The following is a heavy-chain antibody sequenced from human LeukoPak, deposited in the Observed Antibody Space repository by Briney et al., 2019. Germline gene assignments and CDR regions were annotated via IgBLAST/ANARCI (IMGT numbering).Heavy chain of an antibody. D-gene: IGHD3-22*01. CDR3: ARDSWDSSGQVMGY. Sequence: EASVKVSCKASGGTFSSYAISWVRQAPGQGLEWMGRIIPIFGTANYAQKSQGRVTITTDESTSTAYMELSSLRSEDTAVYYCARDSWDSSGQVMGYWGQGTLVTVSS. J-gene: IGHJ4*02. CDR2: IIPIFGTA. V-gene: IGHV1-69*05. CDR1: GGTFSSYA.